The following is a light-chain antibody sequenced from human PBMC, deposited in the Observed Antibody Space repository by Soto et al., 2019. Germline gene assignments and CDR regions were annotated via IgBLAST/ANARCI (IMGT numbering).Light chain of an antibody. Sequence: EIVLTQSPATLSLSPGESATLSCRASHSVGSSLAWYQQRPGQAPRLLIYGASTRATGIRARFSGSGSGTEFALTISSLQSEDFAVYYCQQYNQWPPGTYGQGTKVDI. J-gene: IGKJ1*01. CDR3: QQYNQWPPGT. CDR1: HSVGSS. V-gene: IGKV3-15*01. CDR2: GAS.